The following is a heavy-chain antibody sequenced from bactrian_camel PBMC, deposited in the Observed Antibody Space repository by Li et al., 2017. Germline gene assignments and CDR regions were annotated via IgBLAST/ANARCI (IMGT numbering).Heavy chain of an antibody. V-gene: IGHV3S40*01. J-gene: IGHJ4*01. D-gene: IGHD6*01. CDR1: RFTFSSYD. CDR2: INTGGDAT. Sequence: VQLVESGGGLMQPGGSLRLSCAASRFTFSSYDMSWVRQAPGKGLEWVSTINTGGDATFYADSMEGRFTVSRDNATNTLYLLMNSLKTEDTAVYYCAAGSVVGGIYWCQGTQVTVS. CDR3: AAGSVVGGIY.